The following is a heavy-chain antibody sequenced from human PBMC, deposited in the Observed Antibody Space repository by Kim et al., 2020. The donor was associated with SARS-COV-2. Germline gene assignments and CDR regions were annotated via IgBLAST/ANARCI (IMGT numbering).Heavy chain of an antibody. J-gene: IGHJ4*02. CDR2: IYYSGST. D-gene: IGHD3-22*01. Sequence: SETLSLTCTVSGGSISSYYWSWIRQPPGKGLEWIGYIYYSGSTNYNPSLKSRVTISVDTSKNQFSLKLSSVTAADTAVYYCARGGDSSGYPASSFFDYWGQGTLVTVSS. V-gene: IGHV4-59*13. CDR1: GGSISSYY. CDR3: ARGGDSSGYPASSFFDY.